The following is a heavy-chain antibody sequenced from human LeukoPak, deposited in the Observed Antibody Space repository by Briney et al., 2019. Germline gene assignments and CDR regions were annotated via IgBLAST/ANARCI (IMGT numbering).Heavy chain of an antibody. D-gene: IGHD1-26*01. Sequence: PGGSLRLSCAASGFTFSSYAMSWVCQGPGKGLGWVSAISGSGGSTYYADSVKGRFTISRDNSKNTLYLQMNSLRVEDTAVYYCARVWDLWELDYWGQGTLVTVSS. J-gene: IGHJ4*02. CDR1: GFTFSSYA. CDR2: ISGSGGST. CDR3: ARVWDLWELDY. V-gene: IGHV3-23*01.